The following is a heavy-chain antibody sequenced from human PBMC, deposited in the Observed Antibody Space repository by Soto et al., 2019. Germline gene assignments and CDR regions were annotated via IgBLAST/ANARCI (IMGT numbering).Heavy chain of an antibody. D-gene: IGHD3-22*01. CDR3: ARVGEIVVVMKGDAFDI. Sequence: QVQLVQSGAEVKKPGSSVKVSCKASGGTFSSYAISWVRQAPGQGLEWMGGIIPIFGTANYAQKFQGRVTITADESTGTAYMELSSLRSEDTAVYYCARVGEIVVVMKGDAFDIWGQGTMVTVSS. CDR2: IIPIFGTA. V-gene: IGHV1-69*12. J-gene: IGHJ3*02. CDR1: GGTFSSYA.